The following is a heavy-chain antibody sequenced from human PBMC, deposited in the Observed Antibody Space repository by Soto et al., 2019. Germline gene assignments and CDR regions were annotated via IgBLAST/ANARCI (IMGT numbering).Heavy chain of an antibody. CDR3: ARTCSGGTCSFDY. J-gene: IGHJ4*02. Sequence: GGSLRLSCAASGFTVSSNYMSWVRQAPGKGLEWVSVIYSGGSTYYADSVKGRFTISRDNSENTLYLQMNSLRAEDTAVYYCARTCSGGTCSFDYWGQGNLVTVSS. CDR1: GFTVSSNY. V-gene: IGHV3-66*01. CDR2: IYSGGST. D-gene: IGHD2-15*01.